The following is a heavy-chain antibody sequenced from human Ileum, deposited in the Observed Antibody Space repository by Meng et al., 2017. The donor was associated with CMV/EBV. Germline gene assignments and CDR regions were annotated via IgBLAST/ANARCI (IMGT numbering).Heavy chain of an antibody. D-gene: IGHD2-2*02. J-gene: IGHJ6*02. CDR2: IRYDGSNK. V-gene: IGHV3-30*02. CDR3: ANVPAAIRDYYGMDV. Sequence: GESLKISCAGSGFTFDDYAMHWVRQAPGKGLEWVAFIRYDGSNKYYADSVKGRFTISRDNSKNTLYLQMNSLRAEDTAVYYCANVPAAIRDYYGMDVWGQGTTVTVSS. CDR1: GFTFDDYA.